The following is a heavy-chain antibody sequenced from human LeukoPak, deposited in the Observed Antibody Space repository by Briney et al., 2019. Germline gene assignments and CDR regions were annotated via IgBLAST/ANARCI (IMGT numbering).Heavy chain of an antibody. Sequence: SETLSLTCTVSGGSISSYFWSWIRQPPGKGLEWIGYVYYNGITNYNPSLKSRVSISLDTSKNQFSLKLNSVTAADTAVYYCASQLGGTTFHWGQGTLVPVSS. CDR1: GGSISSYF. CDR3: ASQLGGTTFH. D-gene: IGHD1-1*01. J-gene: IGHJ4*02. CDR2: VYYNGIT. V-gene: IGHV4-59*01.